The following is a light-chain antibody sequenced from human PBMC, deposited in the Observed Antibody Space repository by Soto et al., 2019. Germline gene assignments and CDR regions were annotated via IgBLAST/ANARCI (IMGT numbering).Light chain of an antibody. CDR3: QQYGSSRWT. V-gene: IGKV3-20*01. Sequence: EIVLTQSPGTLSLSPGERATLSCRASQSVSSSYLAWYQQKPGQAPRLLIYGASSRATGIPDRFSGSGSGTDFTLTISRLETDEFAVYYCQQYGSSRWTCGQGTKVEIK. CDR1: QSVSSSY. CDR2: GAS. J-gene: IGKJ1*01.